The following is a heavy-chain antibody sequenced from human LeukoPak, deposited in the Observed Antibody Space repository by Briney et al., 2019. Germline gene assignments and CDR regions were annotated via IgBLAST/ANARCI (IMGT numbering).Heavy chain of an antibody. CDR3: ARSSDGSYTAVDY. Sequence: GGSLRPSCAASGFTFSDYYMNWIRQAPGKGLEWLSYISSSGTTIDYADSLKGRFTISRDNAKNSLYLQMSSLRAEDTAVYYCARSSDGSYTAVDYWGQGTLVTVSS. CDR1: GFTFSDYY. V-gene: IGHV3-11*01. CDR2: ISSSGTTI. D-gene: IGHD1-26*01. J-gene: IGHJ4*02.